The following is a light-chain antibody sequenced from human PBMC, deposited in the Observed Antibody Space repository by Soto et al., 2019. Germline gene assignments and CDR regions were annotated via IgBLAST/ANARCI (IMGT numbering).Light chain of an antibody. J-gene: IGKJ2*03. CDR3: QQYKTYYYS. CDR2: DVS. V-gene: IGKV1-5*01. CDR1: QSVSGW. Sequence: DIQMTQSPSTLYASVGDRVTITCRASQSVSGWLAWYQKKPGKAPSLLIFDVSRLEIRVPSRFRGSGSGTEFTLTISSLQADDFATSYCQQYKTYYYSFGQGTKLEIK.